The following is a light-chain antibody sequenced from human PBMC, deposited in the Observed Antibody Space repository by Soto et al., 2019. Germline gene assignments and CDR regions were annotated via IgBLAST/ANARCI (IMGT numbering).Light chain of an antibody. CDR2: AAS. J-gene: IGKJ4*01. CDR1: QSISSY. CDR3: QQSYSTPPT. V-gene: IGKV1-39*01. Sequence: IQMTHSPTSPSASVGDRVTIPCRASQSISSYLNWYQQKPGKAPKLLIYAASSLQSGVPSRFSGSGSGTDFTLTISSLQPEDFATYYCQQSYSTPPTFGGGTKVDIK.